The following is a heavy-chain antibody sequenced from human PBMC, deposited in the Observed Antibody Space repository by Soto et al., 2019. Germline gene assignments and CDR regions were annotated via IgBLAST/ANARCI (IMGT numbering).Heavy chain of an antibody. CDR1: GFTFSSYA. Sequence: GGSLRLSCAASGFTFSSYAMSWVRQAPGKGLEWVSAISGSGGSTYYADSVKGRFTISRDNSKNTLYLQMNSLRAEDTAVYYCAKMWGVFGYCSGGSCYGGDYWGQGTLVTASS. CDR3: AKMWGVFGYCSGGSCYGGDY. CDR2: ISGSGGST. D-gene: IGHD2-15*01. V-gene: IGHV3-23*01. J-gene: IGHJ4*02.